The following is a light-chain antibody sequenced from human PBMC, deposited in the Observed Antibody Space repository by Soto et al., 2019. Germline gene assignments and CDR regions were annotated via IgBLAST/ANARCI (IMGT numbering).Light chain of an antibody. Sequence: DIQMTQSPSSLSASVGDRVTITCRASQSISSYLNWYQQKPGKAPKLLIYDASSLESGVPSRFSGSGSGTEFTLTISSLQPDDFATYYCQQYNSHRTFGQGTKVDI. J-gene: IGKJ1*01. V-gene: IGKV1-5*01. CDR2: DAS. CDR3: QQYNSHRT. CDR1: QSISSY.